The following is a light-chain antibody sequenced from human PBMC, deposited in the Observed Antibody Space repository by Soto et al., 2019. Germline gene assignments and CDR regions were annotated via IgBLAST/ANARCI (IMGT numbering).Light chain of an antibody. CDR1: SSNIGAGYE. Sequence: QSALTQPPSVSEAPGQRVTISCTGSSSNIGAGYEAHWYQQVPGTAPKLLIYENNNRPSGVPDRFSGSKSGTSASLAITGLQPEDEAEYYCQSYDSSLSGYVFGTGTKVTVL. V-gene: IGLV1-40*01. CDR2: ENN. CDR3: QSYDSSLSGYV. J-gene: IGLJ1*01.